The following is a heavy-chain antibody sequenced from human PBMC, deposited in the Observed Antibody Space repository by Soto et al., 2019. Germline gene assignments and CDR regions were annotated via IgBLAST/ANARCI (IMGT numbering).Heavy chain of an antibody. CDR2: IIPIFGTA. CDR3: ASDPPTVTGTTAHAFDI. D-gene: IGHD1-7*01. CDR1: GGTFSGYA. V-gene: IGHV1-69*13. Sequence: SVKVSCKAAGGTFSGYAISWVRQAPGQGLEWMGGIIPIFGTANYAQKFQGRVTITADESTSTAYMELSSLRSEDTAVYYCASDPPTVTGTTAHAFDIWGQGTMVTVSS. J-gene: IGHJ3*02.